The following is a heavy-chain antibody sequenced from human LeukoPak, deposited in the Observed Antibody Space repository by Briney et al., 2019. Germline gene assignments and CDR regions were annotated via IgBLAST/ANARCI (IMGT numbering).Heavy chain of an antibody. CDR1: GFTFSSYG. CDR3: AKDRLDCSSTSCYMRSNGVCLKN. V-gene: IGHV3-30*02. J-gene: IGHJ4*02. Sequence: GGSLRLSCAASGFTFSSYGMHWVRQAPGKGLEWVAFIRYDGSNKYYADSVKGRFTISRDNSKNTLYLQMNSLRAEDTAVYYCAKDRLDCSSTSCYMRSNGVCLKNWGQGTLVTVSS. D-gene: IGHD2-2*02. CDR2: IRYDGSNK.